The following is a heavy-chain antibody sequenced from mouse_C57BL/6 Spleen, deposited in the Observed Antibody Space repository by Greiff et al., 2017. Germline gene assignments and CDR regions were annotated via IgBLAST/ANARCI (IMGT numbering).Heavy chain of an antibody. D-gene: IGHD1-1*01. CDR2: IDPSDSYT. J-gene: IGHJ3*01. V-gene: IGHV1-69*01. Sequence: QVQLKQPGAELVMPGASVKLSCKASGYTFTSYWMHWVKQRPGQGLEWIGEIDPSDSYTNYNQKFKGKSTLTVDKSSSTAYMQLSSLTSEDSAVYYCARHYGSGGWFAYWGQGTLVTVSA. CDR1: GYTFTSYW. CDR3: ARHYGSGGWFAY.